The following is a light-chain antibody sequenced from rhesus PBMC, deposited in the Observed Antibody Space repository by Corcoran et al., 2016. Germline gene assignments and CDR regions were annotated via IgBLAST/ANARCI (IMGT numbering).Light chain of an antibody. J-gene: IGKJ1*01. V-gene: IGKV1-22*01. CDR3: QQYTIRPLT. CDR2: KAS. CDR1: QDITSW. Sequence: DIQMTQSPSSLAASLGDTVTITCRASQDITSWLAWYQQKPGKSPTLLFYKASSLQSGVPSRFSGNGSGTVFTLPISSLQSEYFATSYCQQYTIRPLTFGQGTKVEIK.